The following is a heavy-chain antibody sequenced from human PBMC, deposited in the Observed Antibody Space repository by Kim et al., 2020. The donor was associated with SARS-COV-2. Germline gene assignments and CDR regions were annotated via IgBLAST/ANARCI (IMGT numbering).Heavy chain of an antibody. D-gene: IGHD3-16*01. CDR3: ARGGPEGAGGMDV. CDR1: GFTFSSYA. CDR2: ISYDGSNK. J-gene: IGHJ6*02. Sequence: GGSLRLSCAASGFTFSSYAMHWVRQAPGKGLEWVAVISYDGSNKYYADSVKGRFTISRDNSKNTLYLQMNSLRAEDTAVYYCARGGPEGAGGMDVWGQGTTVTVSS. V-gene: IGHV3-30*04.